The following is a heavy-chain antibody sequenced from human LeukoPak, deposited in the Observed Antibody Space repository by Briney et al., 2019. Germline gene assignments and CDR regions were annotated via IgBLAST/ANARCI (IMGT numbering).Heavy chain of an antibody. CDR2: IYYSGTT. V-gene: IGHV4-59*12. CDR1: GGSISSYY. Sequence: SETLSLTCTVSGGSISSYYWSWIRQPPGKGLEWIGYIYYSGTTNYNPSLKSQVTISVDTPKNQFSLKLTSVTAADTALYYCARADYGDGFDIWGQGTMVTVSS. J-gene: IGHJ3*02. D-gene: IGHD4-17*01. CDR3: ARADYGDGFDI.